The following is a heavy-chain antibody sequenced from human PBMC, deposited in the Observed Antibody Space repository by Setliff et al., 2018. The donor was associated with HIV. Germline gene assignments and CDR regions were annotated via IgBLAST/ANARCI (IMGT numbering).Heavy chain of an antibody. CDR3: ATVWGYSYANIYYFDY. CDR2: FDPEDGET. CDR1: GYTLTELS. J-gene: IGHJ4*02. V-gene: IGHV1-24*01. D-gene: IGHD5-18*01. Sequence: GGPVQVSCKVSGYTLTELSMHWVRQAPGKGLEWMGGFDPEDGETIYAQKFQGRVTMTEDTSTDTAYMELSSLRSEDTAVYFCATVWGYSYANIYYFDYWGQGTLVTVSS.